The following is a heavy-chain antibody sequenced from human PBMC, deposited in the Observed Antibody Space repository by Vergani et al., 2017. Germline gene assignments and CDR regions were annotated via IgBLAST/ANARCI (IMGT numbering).Heavy chain of an antibody. CDR3: ARVVNLRYFDWLSSGGSNGFDP. V-gene: IGHV1-18*01. Sequence: QVQLVQSGAEVKKPGASVKVSCKASGYTFTSYGISWVRQAPGQGLEWMGWISAYNGNTNYAQKLQGRVTMTTDTSTSTAYMELRSLRSDDTAVYYCARVVNLRYFDWLSSGGSNGFDPWGQGTLVTVSS. D-gene: IGHD3-9*01. CDR1: GYTFTSYG. J-gene: IGHJ5*02. CDR2: ISAYNGNT.